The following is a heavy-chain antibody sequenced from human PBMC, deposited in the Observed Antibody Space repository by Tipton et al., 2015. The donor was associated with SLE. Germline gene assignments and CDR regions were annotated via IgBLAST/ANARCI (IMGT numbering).Heavy chain of an antibody. CDR1: NASVSRSSYY. CDR2: IHYTGST. D-gene: IGHD6-19*01. Sequence: TLSLTCTVSNASVSRSSYYWGWIRQPPGKGLEWIGSIHYTGSTYYNPSLTSRVTISLDTSRTQFSLKLSSVTAADTAVYYCARVRKSSGWTFDYWGQGTLVTVSS. CDR3: ARVRKSSGWTFDY. V-gene: IGHV4-39*07. J-gene: IGHJ4*02.